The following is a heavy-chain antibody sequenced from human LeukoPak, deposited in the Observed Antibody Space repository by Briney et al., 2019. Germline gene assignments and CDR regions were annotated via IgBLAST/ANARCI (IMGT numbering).Heavy chain of an antibody. Sequence: ASVKVSCKASGGSFNAYAISWVRQAPGQGLEWMGGIIPIFGTSNYAQKLQGRVTISTDESTSTAYMELSRLRSDDTAVYYCASNIQLWLHRPDAFDIWGQGTMVTVSS. CDR3: ASNIQLWLHRPDAFDI. CDR1: GGSFNAYA. V-gene: IGHV1-69*05. D-gene: IGHD5-18*01. CDR2: IIPIFGTS. J-gene: IGHJ3*02.